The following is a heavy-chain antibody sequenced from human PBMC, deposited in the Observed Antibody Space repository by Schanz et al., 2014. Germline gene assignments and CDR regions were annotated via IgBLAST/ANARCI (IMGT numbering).Heavy chain of an antibody. Sequence: QVHLVESGGGLVKPGGSLRLSCAASGFTFSDYYMTWIRQAPGKGLEWVSYINGGGETTYYADSVRGRFTISRDNSRNTVYLQMNNVGVDDTATYYCVKTDAGWRFDYWGQGTLVIVSS. CDR1: GFTFSDYY. V-gene: IGHV3-11*01. CDR2: INGGGETT. J-gene: IGHJ4*02. CDR3: VKTDAGWRFDY. D-gene: IGHD6-19*01.